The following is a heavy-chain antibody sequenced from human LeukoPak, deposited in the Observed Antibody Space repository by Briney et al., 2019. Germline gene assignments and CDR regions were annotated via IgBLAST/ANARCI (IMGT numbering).Heavy chain of an antibody. J-gene: IGHJ6*03. V-gene: IGHV1-69*05. D-gene: IGHD2-15*01. Sequence: SVKVSCKASGGTFSSYAICWVRQAPGQGLEWMGGIIPIFGTANYAQKFQGRVTITTDESTSTAYMELSSLRSEDTAVYYCARSFILVTDYYYMDVWGKGTTVTVSS. CDR2: IIPIFGTA. CDR1: GGTFSSYA. CDR3: ARSFILVTDYYYMDV.